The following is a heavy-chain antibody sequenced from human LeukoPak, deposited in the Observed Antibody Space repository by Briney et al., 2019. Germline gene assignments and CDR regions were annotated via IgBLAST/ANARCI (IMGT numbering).Heavy chain of an antibody. CDR2: ISAYNGNP. CDR1: GYTFTSYG. Sequence: GASVKVSCKASGYTFTSYGISWVRQAPGQGLEWMGWISAYNGNPNYAQKLQGRVTMTTDTSTSTAYMELRSLRSDDTAVYYCARDLRRTTGTTPHYWGQGTLVTVSS. J-gene: IGHJ4*02. V-gene: IGHV1-18*01. D-gene: IGHD1-1*01. CDR3: ARDLRRTTGTTPHY.